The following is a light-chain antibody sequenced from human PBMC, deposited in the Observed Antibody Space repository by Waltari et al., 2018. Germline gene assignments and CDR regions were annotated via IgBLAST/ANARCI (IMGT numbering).Light chain of an antibody. CDR2: GSS. CDR1: QTVRNNF. CDR3: QQFGGSPWT. V-gene: IGKV3-20*01. Sequence: EIVLTQSPGTLSLSPGERATLSCRASQTVRNNFLAWYQQKPGQAPRLLIYGSSRRATGIPDRISGSASGTDFTLTISRLEPEDVAVYYCQQFGGSPWTFGQGTKVEIK. J-gene: IGKJ1*01.